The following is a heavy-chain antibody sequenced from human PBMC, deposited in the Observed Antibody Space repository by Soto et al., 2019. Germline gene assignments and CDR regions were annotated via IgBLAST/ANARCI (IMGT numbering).Heavy chain of an antibody. D-gene: IGHD6-13*01. J-gene: IGHJ1*01. Sequence: GASVKVSCKASGYTFTNYGISWVRQAPGQGPEWVGWISGYNGNTKYAQTLQDRVTMTTDTSTSTVYMELRSLRSDDTAVYYCARGGSSWSAEYYQHWGQGTLVTVSS. CDR2: ISGYNGNT. CDR3: ARGGSSWSAEYYQH. CDR1: GYTFTNYG. V-gene: IGHV1-18*01.